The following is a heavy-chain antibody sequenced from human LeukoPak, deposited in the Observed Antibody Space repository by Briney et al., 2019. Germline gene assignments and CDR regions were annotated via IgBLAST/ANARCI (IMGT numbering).Heavy chain of an antibody. CDR3: ARGETYSGSYLFSMDV. Sequence: SETLSLTCAVYGGSFSGYYWSWIRQPPGKGLEWIGEINHSGSTNYNPSLKSRVTISVDTSKNQFSLRLSSVTAADTAVYYCARGETYSGSYLFSMDVWGQGTTVTVSS. V-gene: IGHV4-34*01. D-gene: IGHD1-26*01. CDR1: GGSFSGYY. CDR2: INHSGST. J-gene: IGHJ6*02.